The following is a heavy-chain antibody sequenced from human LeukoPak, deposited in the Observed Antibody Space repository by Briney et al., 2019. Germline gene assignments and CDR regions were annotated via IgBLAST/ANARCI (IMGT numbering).Heavy chain of an antibody. D-gene: IGHD3-3*01. Sequence: ASVKVSCKVSGYTLTELSMHWVRQAPGKGLEWMGGFDPEDGETIYAQKFQGRVTMTEDTSTDTAYMELSSLRSEGTAVYYCATLPTPTLEPEEWLLYFDYWGQGTLVTVSS. V-gene: IGHV1-24*01. CDR3: ATLPTPTLEPEEWLLYFDY. CDR2: FDPEDGET. J-gene: IGHJ4*02. CDR1: GYTLTELS.